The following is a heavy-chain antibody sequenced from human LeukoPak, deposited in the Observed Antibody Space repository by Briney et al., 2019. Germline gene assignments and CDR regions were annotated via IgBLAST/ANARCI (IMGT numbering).Heavy chain of an antibody. D-gene: IGHD6-13*01. CDR3: ASSPGLAAAGTFYFDY. CDR2: IYPGDSDT. V-gene: IGHV5-51*01. Sequence: GESLKISCKGSGYSFTSYWIGWVRQMPGKGLEWMGIIYPGDSDTRYSPSFQSQVTISADKSISTAYLQWSSLKASDTAMYYCASSPGLAAAGTFYFDYWGQGTLVTVSS. J-gene: IGHJ4*02. CDR1: GYSFTSYW.